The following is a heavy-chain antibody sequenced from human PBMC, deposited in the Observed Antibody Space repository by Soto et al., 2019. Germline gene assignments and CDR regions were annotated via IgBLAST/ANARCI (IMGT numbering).Heavy chain of an antibody. Sequence: GGSLRLSCVASGFPFDSYGIHWVRRAPGKGLEWVATIGFAGNNKYYADSVKGRFTISRDNSKNTLYLHINSLKVDDTAIFYCARAQSTGGHYFDYWRPGTLVTVSS. CDR1: GFPFDSYG. CDR3: ARAQSTGGHYFDY. J-gene: IGHJ4*02. CDR2: IGFAGNNK. V-gene: IGHV3-33*01. D-gene: IGHD1-1*01.